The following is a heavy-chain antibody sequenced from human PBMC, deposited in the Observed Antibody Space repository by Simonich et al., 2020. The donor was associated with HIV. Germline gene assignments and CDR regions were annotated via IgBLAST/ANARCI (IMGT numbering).Heavy chain of an antibody. Sequence: AQLVQSGAEVKNPGASVKVSCEASGYTFTGNPMHRVLQAPGQGLEWRGWINPNRGETNYAQKLQGRVTMTRDTSISTAYMELTRLRSDDTAVYYCAKRSIVAAGRYFDYWGQGTLVTVSS. V-gene: IGHV1-2*02. CDR2: INPNRGET. J-gene: IGHJ4*03. CDR1: GYTFTGNP. CDR3: AKRSIVAAGRYFDY. D-gene: IGHD6-13*01.